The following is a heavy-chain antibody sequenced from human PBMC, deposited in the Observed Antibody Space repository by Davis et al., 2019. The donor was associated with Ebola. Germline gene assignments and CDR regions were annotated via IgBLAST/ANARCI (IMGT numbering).Heavy chain of an antibody. CDR2: IYYSGST. V-gene: IGHV4-59*08. CDR1: GGSISSYY. J-gene: IGHJ5*02. Sequence: MPGGSLRLSCTVSGGSISSYYWSWIRQPPGKGLEWIGYIYYSGSTNYSPSLKSRVTMSVDTSKNQFSLELTSVTAADTAIYYCARLSSPWGQGILVTVSS. CDR3: ARLSSP.